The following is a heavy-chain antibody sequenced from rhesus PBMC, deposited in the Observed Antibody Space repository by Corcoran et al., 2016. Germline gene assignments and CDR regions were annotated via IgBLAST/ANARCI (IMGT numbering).Heavy chain of an antibody. CDR3: ARDAISLDV. CDR1: GFSLYCTS. V-gene: IGHV4-147*01. CDR2: VSGNSDST. Sequence: QVQLQESGPGLVKPSETLALTCAVSGFSLYCTSWTWIRQSPGKGLEWIGDVSGNSDSTSYNPSLRGRITISKDTSQNQFSLMLTSVTAADTAIYYCARDAISLDVWGRGVLVTVSS. J-gene: IGHJ5-2*02.